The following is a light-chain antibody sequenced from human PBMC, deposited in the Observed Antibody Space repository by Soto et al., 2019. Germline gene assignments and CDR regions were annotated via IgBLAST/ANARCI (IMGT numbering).Light chain of an antibody. CDR2: EDR. CDR3: QAWDSSTAV. J-gene: IGLJ2*01. V-gene: IGLV3-1*01. Sequence: SSELTQPPSVSVSPGQTASITCSGDKLGDKYACWYQQKPGQSPVLVIYEDRKRPSGIPERFSGSNSGNTATLTISGTQAMDEADYYCQAWDSSTAVFGGGTKVTVL. CDR1: KLGDKY.